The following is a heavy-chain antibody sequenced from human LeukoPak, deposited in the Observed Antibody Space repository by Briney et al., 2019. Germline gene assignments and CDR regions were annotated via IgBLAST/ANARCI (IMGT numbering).Heavy chain of an antibody. Sequence: PSETLSLTCAVSGYSISSGYYWGWIRQPPGKGLEWIGSIYHSGSTYYNPSLKSRVTISVDTSKNQFSLKPSSVTAADTAVYYCARDGPTYYYDSSGYYFDYWGQGTLVTVSS. V-gene: IGHV4-38-2*02. D-gene: IGHD3-22*01. CDR2: IYHSGST. CDR3: ARDGPTYYYDSSGYYFDY. J-gene: IGHJ4*02. CDR1: GYSISSGYY.